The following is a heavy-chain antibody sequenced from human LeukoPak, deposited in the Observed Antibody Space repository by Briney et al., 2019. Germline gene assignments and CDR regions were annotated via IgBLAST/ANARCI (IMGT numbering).Heavy chain of an antibody. CDR3: ARGQLVGSSWYRRTVVWFDP. CDR1: GGSISSYY. CDR2: IYYSGST. J-gene: IGHJ5*02. V-gene: IGHV4-59*12. Sequence: PSETLSLTCTVSGGSISSYYWSWIRQPPGKGLEWIGYIYYSGSTNYNPSLKSRVTISVDTSKNQFSLKLSSVTAADTAVYYCARGQLVGSSWYRRTVVWFDPWGQGTLVTVSS. D-gene: IGHD6-13*01.